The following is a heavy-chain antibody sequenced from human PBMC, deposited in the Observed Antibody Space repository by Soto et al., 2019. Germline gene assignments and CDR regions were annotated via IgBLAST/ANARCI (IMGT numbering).Heavy chain of an antibody. J-gene: IGHJ5*02. CDR1: GYTFTNYD. V-gene: IGHV1-8*01. CDR2: MNPDSGNT. Sequence: QVQLVQSGAEVKKPGASVKVSCKASGYTFTNYDIHWVRQATGQGLEWMGWMNPDSGNTGQSKQFQGRVTMPRDTSITTAYMEMSSLGSEDPAVYYCASGRYRRTWFDPWGQGTLVTVSS. CDR3: ASGRYRRTWFDP. D-gene: IGHD3-16*02.